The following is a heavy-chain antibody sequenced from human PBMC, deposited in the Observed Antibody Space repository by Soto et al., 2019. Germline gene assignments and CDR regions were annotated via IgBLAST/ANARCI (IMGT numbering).Heavy chain of an antibody. J-gene: IGHJ6*02. CDR3: AKGGGLWFGELSYYYYGMDV. D-gene: IGHD3-10*01. CDR1: GFTFSSYA. Sequence: GGSLRLSCAASGFTFSSYAMSWVRQAPGKGLEWVSAISGSGGSTYYADSVKGRFTISRDNSKNTLYLQMNSLRAEDTAVYYCAKGGGLWFGELSYYYYGMDVWGQGTTVTVSS. V-gene: IGHV3-23*01. CDR2: ISGSGGST.